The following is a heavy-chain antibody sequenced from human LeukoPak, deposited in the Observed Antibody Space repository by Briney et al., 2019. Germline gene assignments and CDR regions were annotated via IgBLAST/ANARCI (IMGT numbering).Heavy chain of an antibody. CDR3: TTFASLGGWYGIDY. J-gene: IGHJ4*02. CDR1: GFTFSNAW. D-gene: IGHD6-19*01. CDR2: IKSKTDGGTT. V-gene: IGHV3-15*01. Sequence: PGGSLRLSCAASGFTFSNAWMSWVRQAPGKGLEWVGRIKSKTDGGTTDYAAPVKGRFTISRDDSKNTLYLQMNSLKTEDTAVYYCTTFASLGGWYGIDYWGQGTLVTVSS.